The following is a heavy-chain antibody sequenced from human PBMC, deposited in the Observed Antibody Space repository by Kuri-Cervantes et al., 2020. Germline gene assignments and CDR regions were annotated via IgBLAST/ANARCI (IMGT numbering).Heavy chain of an antibody. CDR2: MSGGRTII. V-gene: IGHV3-11*01. Sequence: GGSLRLSCAASGFTFSDSYMSRIRQAPGKGLEWISYMSGGRTIIYYADSVKGRFTISRDNAKNSLYLQMNSLRAEDTAMYYCARAPTGYSQDWGQGTLVTVSS. D-gene: IGHD3-9*01. J-gene: IGHJ4*02. CDR3: ARAPTGYSQD. CDR1: GFTFSDSY.